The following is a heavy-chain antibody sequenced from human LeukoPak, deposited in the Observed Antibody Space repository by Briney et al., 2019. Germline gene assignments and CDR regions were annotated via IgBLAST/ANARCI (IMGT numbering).Heavy chain of an antibody. D-gene: IGHD5-18*01. V-gene: IGHV2-70*11. CDR3: ARTYTAMVPYYFDY. CDR1: GGSISSYYW. J-gene: IGHJ4*02. Sequence: TLSLTCTVSGGSISSYYWSWIRQPPGKALEWLARIDWDDDEYYSTSLKTRLTISKDTSKNQVVLTMTNMDPVDTATYYCARTYTAMVPYYFDYWGQGTLVTVSS. CDR2: IDWDDDE.